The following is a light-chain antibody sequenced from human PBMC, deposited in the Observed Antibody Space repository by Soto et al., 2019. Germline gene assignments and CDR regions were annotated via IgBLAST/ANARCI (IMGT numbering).Light chain of an antibody. Sequence: IQMSQSPSTLSASPGDRVTITCRASQGISSYLAWYQQKPGKAPKLLIYAASTLQSGVPSRFSGSGSGTDFTLTISCLQSEDFATYYCQQYYSYPITFGHGTRLEIK. CDR1: QGISSY. V-gene: IGKV1-8*01. J-gene: IGKJ5*01. CDR2: AAS. CDR3: QQYYSYPIT.